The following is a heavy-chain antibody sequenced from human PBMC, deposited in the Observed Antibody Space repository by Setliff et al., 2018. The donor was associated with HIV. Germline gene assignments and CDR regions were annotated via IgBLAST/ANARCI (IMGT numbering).Heavy chain of an antibody. D-gene: IGHD1-1*01. CDR1: GTSINSHY. CDR2: FYTSGTT. Sequence: SETLSLTCTVSGTSINSHYCTWLRQAAGKGLEWIGHFYTSGTTNYNPSLESRVTISVDTSKNHFSLKLTSVTAADTAVYYCARGPTRFYFDYWGQGTLVTVSS. V-gene: IGHV4-4*07. CDR3: ARGPTRFYFDY. J-gene: IGHJ4*02.